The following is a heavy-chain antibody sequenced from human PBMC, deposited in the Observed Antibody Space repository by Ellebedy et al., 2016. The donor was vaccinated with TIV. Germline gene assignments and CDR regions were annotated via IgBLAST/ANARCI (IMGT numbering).Heavy chain of an antibody. CDR2: INSDGSST. Sequence: GESLKISXAASGFTFSSYWMHWVRQAPGKGLVWVSRINSDGSSTSYADSVKGRFTISRDNAKNSLFLQMNSLRAEDTAVYYCARDRGWSTFDYWGQGALVTVSS. V-gene: IGHV3-74*01. CDR1: GFTFSSYW. D-gene: IGHD6-19*01. CDR3: ARDRGWSTFDY. J-gene: IGHJ4*02.